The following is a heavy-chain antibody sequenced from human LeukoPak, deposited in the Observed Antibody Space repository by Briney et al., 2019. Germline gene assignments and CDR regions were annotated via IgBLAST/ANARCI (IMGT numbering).Heavy chain of an antibody. J-gene: IGHJ6*02. Sequence: ASVKVSCKASGYTFTSYDINWVRQATGQGLEWMGWMNPNSGNTGYAQKFQGRVTMTRNTSISTAYMELSSLRSEDTAVYYCARGSQGNYYYGMDVWGRGTTVTVSS. CDR2: MNPNSGNT. CDR3: ARGSQGNYYYGMDV. D-gene: IGHD3-10*01. V-gene: IGHV1-8*01. CDR1: GYTFTSYD.